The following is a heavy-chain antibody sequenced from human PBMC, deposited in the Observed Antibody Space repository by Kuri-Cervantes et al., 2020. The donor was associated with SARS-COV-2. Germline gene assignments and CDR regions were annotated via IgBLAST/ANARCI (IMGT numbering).Heavy chain of an antibody. J-gene: IGHJ3*02. V-gene: IGHV4-61*09. CDR2: IYTSGST. CDR1: GGSISSGSYY. Sequence: SETLSLTCTVSGGSISSGSYYWSWIRQPAGKGLEWIGYIYTSGSTNYNPFLKSRVTISVDTSKNQFSLKLSSVTAADTAVYYCASQGDYSPDVNPAHYAFDIWGQGTMVTVS. CDR3: ASQGDYSPDVNPAHYAFDI. D-gene: IGHD4-11*01.